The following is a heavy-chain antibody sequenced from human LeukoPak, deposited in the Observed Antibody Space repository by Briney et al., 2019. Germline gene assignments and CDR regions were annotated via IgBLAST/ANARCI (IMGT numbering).Heavy chain of an antibody. CDR1: GGSISSGGYY. CDR2: IYYSGST. CDR3: ARMTYYYDSSGYYGRMFDY. V-gene: IGHV4-31*03. Sequence: SQTLSLTCTVSGGSISSGGYYWSWIRQHPGKGLEWIGYIYYSGSTYYNPSLKTRVTISVDTSKNQFSLMLSSVTAADTAVYYCARMTYYYDSSGYYGRMFDYWGQGTLVTVSS. J-gene: IGHJ4*02. D-gene: IGHD3-22*01.